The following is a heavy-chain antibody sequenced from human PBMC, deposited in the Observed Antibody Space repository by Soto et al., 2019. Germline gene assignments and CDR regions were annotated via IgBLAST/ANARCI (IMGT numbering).Heavy chain of an antibody. V-gene: IGHV1-69*01. CDR1: GGTFGRNA. D-gene: IGHD6-13*01. CDR2: IMPIFGTS. Sequence: QVQLVQSGAEVRKPGSSVKVSCKGSGGTFGRNAINWVRQAPGLGLEWMGGIMPIFGTSKYSQKFQGRLTVTADQSTTTVYMELISLRSEDTAIYYCARGSSSSWYKGRPDYYYGMDVWGQGTTVNVSS. CDR3: ARGSSSSWYKGRPDYYYGMDV. J-gene: IGHJ6*02.